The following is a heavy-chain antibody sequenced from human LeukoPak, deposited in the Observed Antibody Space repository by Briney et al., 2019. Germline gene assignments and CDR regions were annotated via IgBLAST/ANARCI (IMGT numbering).Heavy chain of an antibody. CDR2: INPNSGGT. J-gene: IGHJ3*02. Sequence: ASVKVSCKASGYTFTGYYMHWARQAPGQGLEWMGWINPNSGGTNYAQKFQGRVTMTRDTSISTAYMELSRLRSDDTAVYYCATFTVVDDAFDIWGQGTMVTVSS. CDR3: ATFTVVDDAFDI. V-gene: IGHV1-2*02. D-gene: IGHD4-23*01. CDR1: GYTFTGYY.